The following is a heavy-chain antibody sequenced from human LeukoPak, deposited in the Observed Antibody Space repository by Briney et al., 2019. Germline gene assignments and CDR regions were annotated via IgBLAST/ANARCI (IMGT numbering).Heavy chain of an antibody. D-gene: IGHD1/OR15-1a*01. CDR2: IDWDDDK. CDR3: ARIPEHGYFDY. CDR1: GGTISSGYYW. J-gene: IGHJ4*02. Sequence: TLSLTCTVSGGTISSGYYWGLIRQPPGKALEWLARIDWDDDKYYSTSLKTRLTISKDTSKNQVVLTMTNMDPVDTATYYCARIPEHGYFDYWGQGTLVTVSS. V-gene: IGHV2-70*11.